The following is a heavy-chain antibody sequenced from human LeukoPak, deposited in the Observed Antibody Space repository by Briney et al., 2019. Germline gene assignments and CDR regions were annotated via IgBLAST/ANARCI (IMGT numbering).Heavy chain of an antibody. V-gene: IGHV1-2*02. CDR2: IYPNNGGT. D-gene: IGHD1-26*01. CDR1: GYTFTGYY. Sequence: ASVKVSCKASGYTFTGYYMHWVRQAPGQELEWMGWIYPNNGGTNYAQNFQGGVTMTRDTSMSTAYMELSSLRSDDTAVYYCARFSGSSNFDYWGQGTLVTVSS. J-gene: IGHJ4*02. CDR3: ARFSGSSNFDY.